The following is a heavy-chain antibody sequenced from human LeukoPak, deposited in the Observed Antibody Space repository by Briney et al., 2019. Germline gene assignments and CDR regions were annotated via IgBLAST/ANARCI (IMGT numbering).Heavy chain of an antibody. Sequence: GGSLRLSCAASGFTFSSYAMSWVRQAPGKGLEGVSAISGSGGSTYYADSVKGRFTISRDNSKNTLYLQMNSLRAEDTAVYYCAKSITMIVVVTLYDYWGQGTLVTVSS. V-gene: IGHV3-23*01. J-gene: IGHJ4*02. CDR3: AKSITMIVVVTLYDY. CDR2: ISGSGGST. D-gene: IGHD3-22*01. CDR1: GFTFSSYA.